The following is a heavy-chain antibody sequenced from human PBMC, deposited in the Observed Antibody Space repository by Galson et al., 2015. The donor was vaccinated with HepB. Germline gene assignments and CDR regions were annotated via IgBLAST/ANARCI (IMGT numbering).Heavy chain of an antibody. V-gene: IGHV1-2*06. Sequence: SVKVSCKASGYTFTDYYIRWVRQAPGQGLQWMGRINPNIGVTNFAQRFQGRVTMTRDTSINTAYMELSRLRSDDTAVYYCARVVGATVGGACCDFWGQGTLVTVSS. CDR2: INPNIGVT. D-gene: IGHD1-26*01. CDR1: GYTFTDYY. CDR3: ARVVGATVGGACCDF. J-gene: IGHJ4*02.